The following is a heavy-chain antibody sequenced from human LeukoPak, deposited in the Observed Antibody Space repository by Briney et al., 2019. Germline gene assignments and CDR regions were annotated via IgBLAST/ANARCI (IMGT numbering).Heavy chain of an antibody. V-gene: IGHV3-33*06. Sequence: PGGSLRLSCATSGFTFRHYGMHWVRQAPGKGLEGVAVIWSDGTNRYYGDPVKGRFTISRDNFQRTVYLQMDSLRAEDTAVYYCAKDAQRGFDYSNALDKWGQGTLVTVSS. D-gene: IGHD4-11*01. J-gene: IGHJ4*02. CDR3: AKDAQRGFDYSNALDK. CDR2: IWSDGTNR. CDR1: GFTFRHYG.